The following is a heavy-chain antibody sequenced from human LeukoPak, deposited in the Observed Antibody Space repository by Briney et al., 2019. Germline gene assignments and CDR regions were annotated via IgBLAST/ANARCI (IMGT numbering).Heavy chain of an antibody. V-gene: IGHV3-23*01. Sequence: GGSLRLSCAASGFTFSSYAMSWVRQAPGKGLEWVSAISGSGGSTYYADSVKGRFTIPRDNSKKTLYLQMNSLSAEDTAVYYCAKSRYFDWLQTYYFDYWGQGTLVTVSS. CDR2: ISGSGGST. CDR1: GFTFSSYA. J-gene: IGHJ4*02. D-gene: IGHD3-9*01. CDR3: AKSRYFDWLQTYYFDY.